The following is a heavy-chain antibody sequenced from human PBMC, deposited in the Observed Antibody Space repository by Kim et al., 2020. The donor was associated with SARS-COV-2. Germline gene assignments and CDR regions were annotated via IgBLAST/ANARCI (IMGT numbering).Heavy chain of an antibody. D-gene: IGHD6-13*01. Sequence: PSLQSRVTISVDTSKNQFSLKMTSVTAADTAVYYCARHGNPAYTDSWYDYWGQGTLVTVSS. V-gene: IGHV4-59*08. J-gene: IGHJ4*02. CDR3: ARHGNPAYTDSWYDY.